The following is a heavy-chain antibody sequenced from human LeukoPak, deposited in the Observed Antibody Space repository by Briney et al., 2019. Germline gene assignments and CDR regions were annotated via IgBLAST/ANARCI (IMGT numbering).Heavy chain of an antibody. D-gene: IGHD2-21*01. Sequence: GGSLRLSCAASGFSFSSYGMTWVRQAPGKGLEWVSAISGSGSSTYSADSVKGRFTISRDNAKNSLYLQMNSLRAEDTAVYYCARDIEVNNDYWGQGTLVTVSS. CDR1: GFSFSSYG. J-gene: IGHJ4*02. V-gene: IGHV3-23*01. CDR2: ISGSGSST. CDR3: ARDIEVNNDY.